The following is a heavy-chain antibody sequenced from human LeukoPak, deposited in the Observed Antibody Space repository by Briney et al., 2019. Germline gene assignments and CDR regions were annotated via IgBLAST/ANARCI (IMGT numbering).Heavy chain of an antibody. CDR1: GFTFSSYS. V-gene: IGHV3-23*01. CDR3: AKEEPSGSYWSSYDP. D-gene: IGHD3-10*01. CDR2: ISGSGGST. Sequence: PGGSLRLSCAASGFTFSSYSMNWVRQAPGKGLEWVSAISGSGGSTYYADSVKGRFTISRDNSKNTLYLQMNSLRAEDTAVYYCAKEEPSGSYWSSYDPWGQGTLVTVSS. J-gene: IGHJ5*02.